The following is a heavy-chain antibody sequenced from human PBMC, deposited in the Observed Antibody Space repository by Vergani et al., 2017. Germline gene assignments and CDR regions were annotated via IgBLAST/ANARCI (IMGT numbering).Heavy chain of an antibody. CDR3: AKDGRENSDYGYFDY. CDR1: GFSFNTYG. CDR2: IGYDGRIK. Sequence: VQLVESGGGLVQPGGSLRLSCVVSGFSFNTYGAHWVRQAPGKGLEWVAFIGYDGRIKYNVDSVKGRFTISRDTSKKTLSLQMRSLRADDTAVYYCAKDGRENSDYGYFDYWGQGTLVTVSS. D-gene: IGHD4-17*01. V-gene: IGHV3-30*02. J-gene: IGHJ4*02.